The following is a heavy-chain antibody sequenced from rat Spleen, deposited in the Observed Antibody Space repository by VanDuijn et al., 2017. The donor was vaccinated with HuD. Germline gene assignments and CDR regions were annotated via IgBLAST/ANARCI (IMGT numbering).Heavy chain of an antibody. D-gene: IGHD4-3*01. CDR2: ISTSGGST. CDR1: GFIFSDFG. CDR3: ARLDPSIIRAFDY. Sequence: EVQLVESGGGLVQPGRSLKLSCVASGFIFSDFGMNWIRQAPGKGLEWVAYISTSGGSTYYRDSVKGRFTVSRDNAKSTLYLQMDSLRSEDTATYYCARLDPSIIRAFDYWGQGVMVTVSS. V-gene: IGHV5-19*01. J-gene: IGHJ2*01.